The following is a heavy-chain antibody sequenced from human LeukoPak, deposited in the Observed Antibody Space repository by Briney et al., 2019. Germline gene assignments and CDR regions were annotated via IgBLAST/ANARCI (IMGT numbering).Heavy chain of an antibody. Sequence: SVKVFCKASGGTFSSYAISWVRQAPGQGLEWMGRIIPIFGTANYAQKFQGRVTITADKSTSTAYMELSSLRSEDTAVYYCARGSVVRGVIITSGFDYWGQGTLVTVSS. D-gene: IGHD3-10*01. CDR3: ARGSVVRGVIITSGFDY. CDR1: GGTFSSYA. J-gene: IGHJ4*02. V-gene: IGHV1-69*06. CDR2: IIPIFGTA.